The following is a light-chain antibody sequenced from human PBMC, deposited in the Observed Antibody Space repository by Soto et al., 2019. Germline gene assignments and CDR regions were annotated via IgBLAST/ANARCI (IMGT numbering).Light chain of an antibody. Sequence: EIVLTQSPGTLSLSPGERATLSCRASQSVSSSYLAWFQQKPGQAPRLLIYGASSRATGIPDRFSGSGSGTDFTLTISRLEPEDFAVYYCQQYGNSPFTFGHGTTVEIK. CDR2: GAS. CDR1: QSVSSSY. J-gene: IGKJ3*01. CDR3: QQYGNSPFT. V-gene: IGKV3-20*01.